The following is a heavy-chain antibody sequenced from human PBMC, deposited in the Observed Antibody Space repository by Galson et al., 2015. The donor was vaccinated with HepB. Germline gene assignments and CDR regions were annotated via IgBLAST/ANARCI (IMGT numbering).Heavy chain of an antibody. Sequence: SLRLSCAASGFSFTDHYADWVRQAPGKGLEWVARSKNKANGYTTEYAPSVKGRFAISRDDSKNSVYLQTNSLKTEDTAVYYCARSIAVASAYWGQGTLVTVSS. CDR1: GFSFTDHY. J-gene: IGHJ4*02. D-gene: IGHD6-19*01. CDR3: ARSIAVASAY. CDR2: SKNKANGYTT. V-gene: IGHV3-72*01.